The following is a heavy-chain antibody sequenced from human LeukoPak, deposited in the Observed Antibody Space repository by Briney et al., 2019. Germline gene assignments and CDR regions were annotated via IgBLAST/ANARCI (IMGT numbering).Heavy chain of an antibody. CDR2: ISRSSRHV. Sequence: GGSLRLSCAASGFTFSSYSMNWVRQAPGKGLEWVSSISRSSRHVYYAGSVKGRFTISRDNAKNSLYLQMNSLRAEDMAVYFCVRDLMGSGSTTAYLHHWGQGTLVTVSS. CDR1: GFTFSSYS. D-gene: IGHD1-1*01. CDR3: VRDLMGSGSTTAYLHH. J-gene: IGHJ1*01. V-gene: IGHV3-21*01.